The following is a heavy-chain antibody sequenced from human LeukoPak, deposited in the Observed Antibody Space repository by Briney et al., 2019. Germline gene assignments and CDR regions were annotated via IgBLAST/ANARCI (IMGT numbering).Heavy chain of an antibody. CDR2: INQNGGQS. Sequence: GGSLRLSCEASGFSFSNYWMTWVRQAPGKGLEWVADINQNGGQSYYVDSVKGRFTLSRDNAKNSLFLQLNSLRAEDTAVYYCVKNRGWYCLEYWGQGITVIVSS. CDR1: GFSFSNYW. D-gene: IGHD6-19*01. V-gene: IGHV3-7*03. CDR3: VKNRGWYCLEY. J-gene: IGHJ4*02.